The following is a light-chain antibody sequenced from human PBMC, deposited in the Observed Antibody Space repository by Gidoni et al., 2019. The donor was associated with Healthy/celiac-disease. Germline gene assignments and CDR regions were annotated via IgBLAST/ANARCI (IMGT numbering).Light chain of an antibody. V-gene: IGKV3-15*01. CDR3: QQYNNWPRT. Sequence: EIVMTQSPATLSASPGERATLPCRASQSVSSNLAWYQQQPGQAPRLLIYGASTRATGIPDRFSGSGSGTEFTLTISSLQSEDFAVYYCQQYNNWPRTFGQGTKVEIK. CDR2: GAS. CDR1: QSVSSN. J-gene: IGKJ1*01.